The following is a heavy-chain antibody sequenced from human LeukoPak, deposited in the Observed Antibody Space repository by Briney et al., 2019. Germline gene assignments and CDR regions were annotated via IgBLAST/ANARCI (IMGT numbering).Heavy chain of an antibody. D-gene: IGHD3-22*01. J-gene: IGHJ4*02. Sequence: PGGSLRLSCAASGFTFSSYGMHWVRQAPGKGLEWVVFIRYDGSNKYYADSVKGRFTISRDNSKNTLYLQMNSLRAEDTAVYYCAKALRYYDSSGYLIDYWGQGTLVTVSS. CDR1: GFTFSSYG. CDR3: AKALRYYDSSGYLIDY. CDR2: IRYDGSNK. V-gene: IGHV3-30*02.